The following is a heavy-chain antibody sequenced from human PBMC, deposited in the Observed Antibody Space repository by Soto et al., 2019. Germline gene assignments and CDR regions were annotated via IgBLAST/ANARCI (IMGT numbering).Heavy chain of an antibody. CDR1: GFTFSDYY. CDR3: AREPLGYCSSTSCHTRTVYFDY. Sequence: PVGSLRLSCAASGFTFSDYYMSWIRQAPGKGLEWVSYISSSSSYTNYADSVKGRFTISRDNAKNSLYLQMNSLRAEDTAVYYCAREPLGYCSSTSCHTRTVYFDYWGQGTLVTVSS. V-gene: IGHV3-11*06. J-gene: IGHJ4*02. CDR2: ISSSSSYT. D-gene: IGHD2-2*01.